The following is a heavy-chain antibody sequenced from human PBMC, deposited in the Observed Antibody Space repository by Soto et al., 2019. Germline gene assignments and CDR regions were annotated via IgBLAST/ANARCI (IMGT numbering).Heavy chain of an antibody. V-gene: IGHV2-5*02. Sequence: QITLKESGPTLVKPTQTLTLTCTFSGFSLSTSGVGVGWIRQPPGKALEWLALIYWDDDKRYSPSLKSRLTITKDTSKNQVVLTMTNMDPVDTATYYCAHINRGEAMCPYYYYGMDVWGQGTTVTVSS. CDR1: GFSLSTSGVG. CDR2: IYWDDDK. CDR3: AHINRGEAMCPYYYYGMDV. J-gene: IGHJ6*02.